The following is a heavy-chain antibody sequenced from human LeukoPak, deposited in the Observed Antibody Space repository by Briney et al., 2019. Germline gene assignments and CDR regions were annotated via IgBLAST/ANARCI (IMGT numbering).Heavy chain of an antibody. CDR2: ISAYNGNT. J-gene: IGHJ5*02. D-gene: IGHD3-10*01. Sequence: ASVKVSCKASGYTFTSYGISWVRQAPGQRLEWMGWISAYNGNTNYAQKLQGRVTMTTDTSTSTAYMELRSLRSDDTAVYYCARETITMVRGVFDPWGQGTLVTVSS. V-gene: IGHV1-18*01. CDR1: GYTFTSYG. CDR3: ARETITMVRGVFDP.